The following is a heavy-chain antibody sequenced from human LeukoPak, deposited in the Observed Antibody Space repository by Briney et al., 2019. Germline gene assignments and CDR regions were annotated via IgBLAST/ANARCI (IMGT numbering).Heavy chain of an antibody. D-gene: IGHD1-26*01. CDR1: GFTFSSYG. V-gene: IGHV3-23*01. CDR3: AKFSSRQYSGSYLRKNWFDP. CDR2: ISGSGGST. J-gene: IGHJ5*02. Sequence: PGGSLRLSCAASGFTFSSYGMSWVRQAPGKGLEWVSAISGSGGSTYYADSVKGRFTISRDNSKNTLYLQMNGLRAEDTAVYYCAKFSSRQYSGSYLRKNWFDPWGQGTLVTVSS.